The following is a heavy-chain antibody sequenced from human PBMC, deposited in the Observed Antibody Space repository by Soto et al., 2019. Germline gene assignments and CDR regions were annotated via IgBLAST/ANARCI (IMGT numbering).Heavy chain of an antibody. CDR3: ARDKDIVVVPAAPSWFDP. Sequence: GGSLRLSCAASGFTFSSYSMNWVRQAPGKGLEWVSSISSSSSYIYYADSVKGRFTISRDNAKNSLYLQMNSLRAEDTAVYYCARDKDIVVVPAAPSWFDPWGQGTLVTVSS. D-gene: IGHD2-2*01. CDR2: ISSSSSYI. V-gene: IGHV3-21*01. J-gene: IGHJ5*02. CDR1: GFTFSSYS.